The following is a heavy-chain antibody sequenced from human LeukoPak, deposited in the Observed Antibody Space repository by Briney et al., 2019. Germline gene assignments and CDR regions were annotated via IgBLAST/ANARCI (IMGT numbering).Heavy chain of an antibody. Sequence: EESLKISCKGSGYSFTSYWISWVRQMPGKGLEWMGRIDPSDSYTNYSPSFQGHVTISADKSISTAYLQWSSLKASDTAMYYCAIRYCSSTSCSPLTDYWGQGTLVTVSS. J-gene: IGHJ4*02. CDR3: AIRYCSSTSCSPLTDY. D-gene: IGHD2-2*01. V-gene: IGHV5-10-1*01. CDR2: IDPSDSYT. CDR1: GYSFTSYW.